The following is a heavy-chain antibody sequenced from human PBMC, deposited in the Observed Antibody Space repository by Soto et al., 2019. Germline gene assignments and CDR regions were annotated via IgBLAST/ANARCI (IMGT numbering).Heavy chain of an antibody. J-gene: IGHJ5*02. D-gene: IGHD3-22*01. CDR3: AKGESSVSARDFDP. CDR2: ITSSGAA. Sequence: VQLLESGGDLAQPGGSLRLSCEASRFTFNNYAIAWVRQAPGKGLEWVSGITSSGAAYYADSVKGRFTSSRDNSKNTLYLQMNSLRAEDTAVYYCAKGESSVSARDFDPWGQGTLVTVSS. V-gene: IGHV3-23*01. CDR1: RFTFNNYA.